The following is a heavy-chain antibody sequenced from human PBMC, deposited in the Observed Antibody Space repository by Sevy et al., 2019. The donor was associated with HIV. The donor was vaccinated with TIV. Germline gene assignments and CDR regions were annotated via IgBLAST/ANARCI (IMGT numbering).Heavy chain of an antibody. J-gene: IGHJ4*02. V-gene: IGHV3-11*06. D-gene: IGHD5-18*01. CDR1: GFTFSDYY. CDR2: ISTSSSYK. Sequence: GGSLRLSCTVSGFTFSDYYMKWIRQAPGKGLEWVSYISTSSSYKDYADSVKDRFTISRDNAKNSVFLQMNNLRVEDTAVYYCARVRYNYGEKYFDYWGQGTLVTVSS. CDR3: ARVRYNYGEKYFDY.